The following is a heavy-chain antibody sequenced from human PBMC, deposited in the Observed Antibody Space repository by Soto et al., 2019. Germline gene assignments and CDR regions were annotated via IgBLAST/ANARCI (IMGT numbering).Heavy chain of an antibody. CDR3: ARVGGFGATTIDY. V-gene: IGHV4-30-4*01. D-gene: IGHD3-10*01. CDR2: IYYSGST. Sequence: QVQLQESGPGLVKPSQTLSLTCTVSGGSISSGDYYWSWIRQPPGKGLEWIGYIYYSGSTYYNPSLTSRVTISVDTSKHQFSLKLSSVTAADTAVYYCARVGGFGATTIDYWGQGTLVTVSS. CDR1: GGSISSGDYY. J-gene: IGHJ4*02.